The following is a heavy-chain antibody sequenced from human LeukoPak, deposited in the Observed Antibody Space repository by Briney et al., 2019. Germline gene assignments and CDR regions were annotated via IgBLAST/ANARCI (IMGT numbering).Heavy chain of an antibody. CDR3: AGYCSSTSCPNNAFDT. V-gene: IGHV4-39*01. D-gene: IGHD2-2*01. Sequence: SETLSLTRTVSGGSISSSSYYWGWIRQPPGKGLEWIGSIYYSGSTYYNPSHKSRVTISVDTSKNQFSLKLSSVTAADTAVYYCAGYCSSTSCPNNAFDTWGQGTMVTVSS. CDR1: GGSISSSSYY. CDR2: IYYSGST. J-gene: IGHJ3*02.